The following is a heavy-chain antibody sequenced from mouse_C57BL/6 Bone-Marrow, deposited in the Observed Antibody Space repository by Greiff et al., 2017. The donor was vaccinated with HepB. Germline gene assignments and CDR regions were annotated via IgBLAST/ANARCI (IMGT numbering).Heavy chain of an antibody. CDR1: GYAFSSSW. J-gene: IGHJ1*03. CDR2: IYPGDGDT. CDR3: ARSDDGYPYWYFDV. D-gene: IGHD2-3*01. V-gene: IGHV1-82*01. Sequence: QVQLQQSGPELVKPGASVKISCKASGYAFSSSWMNWVKQRPGKGLEWIGRIYPGDGDTNYNGKFKGKATLTAAKSSSTAYMQLSSLTSEDSAVYFCARSDDGYPYWYFDVWGTGTTVTVSS.